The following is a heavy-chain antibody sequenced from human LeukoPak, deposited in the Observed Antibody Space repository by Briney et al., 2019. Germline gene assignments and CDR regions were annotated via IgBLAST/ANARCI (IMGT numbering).Heavy chain of an antibody. CDR1: GFTFISYD. CDR2: ISDSGGST. Sequence: GGSLRLSCAASGFTFISYDMSWVRQAPGKGLEWVSAISDSGGSTYYADSVKGRFTISRDNSKSTLFLQMNSLRAEDTALYYCAKAGYSNWDFDYWGQGTLVTVSS. J-gene: IGHJ4*02. CDR3: AKAGYSNWDFDY. V-gene: IGHV3-23*01. D-gene: IGHD4-11*01.